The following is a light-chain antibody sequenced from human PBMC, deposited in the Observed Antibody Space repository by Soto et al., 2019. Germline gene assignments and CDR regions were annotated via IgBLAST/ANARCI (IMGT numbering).Light chain of an antibody. CDR3: QQYHNWPA. V-gene: IGKV3-15*01. J-gene: IGKJ1*01. Sequence: EIVLTQSPATLSSFPGDRATLSCRASQSVFSSLAWYQQKPGQAPRLLIYGAATRATGIPARFSGSGSGTEFTLTISSLQSEDFAVYFCQQYHNWPAFGQGTKVDIK. CDR1: QSVFSS. CDR2: GAA.